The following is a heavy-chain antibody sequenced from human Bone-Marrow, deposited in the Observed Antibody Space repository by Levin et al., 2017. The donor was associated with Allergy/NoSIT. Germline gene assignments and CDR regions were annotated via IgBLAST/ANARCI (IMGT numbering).Heavy chain of an antibody. J-gene: IGHJ4*02. CDR3: ARSPADIVVVPETSFDY. CDR2: ISSSSSYI. Sequence: GESLKISCAASGFTFSSYSMNWVRQAPGKGLEWVSSISSSSSYIYYADSVKGRFTISRDNAKNSLYLQMNSLRAEDTAVYYCARSPADIVVVPETSFDYWGQGTLVTVSS. V-gene: IGHV3-21*01. D-gene: IGHD2-2*01. CDR1: GFTFSSYS.